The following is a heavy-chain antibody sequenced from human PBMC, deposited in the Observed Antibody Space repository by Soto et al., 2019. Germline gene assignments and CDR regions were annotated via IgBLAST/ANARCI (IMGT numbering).Heavy chain of an antibody. CDR2: INAGNGNT. Sequence: GASVKVSCKASGYTFTSYAMHWVRQAPGQRLEWMGWINAGNGNTKYSQKFQGRVTITADESTSTAYMELSSLRSEDTAVYYCAREPNGYCSSTSCEGGYWFDPLGHGTLVTVSS. CDR3: AREPNGYCSSTSCEGGYWFDP. V-gene: IGHV1-3*01. J-gene: IGHJ5*02. D-gene: IGHD2-2*01. CDR1: GYTFTSYA.